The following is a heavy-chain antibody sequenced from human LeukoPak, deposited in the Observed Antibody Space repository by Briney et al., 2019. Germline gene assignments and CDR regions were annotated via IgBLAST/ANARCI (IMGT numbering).Heavy chain of an antibody. CDR2: ISGSGGST. Sequence: GGSLRLSCAASGLTFSSYAMSWVRQAPGKGLEWVSAISGSGGSTYYADSVKGRFTISRDNSKNTLYLQMNSLRAEDTAVYYCANYVVVPAAMMDYWGQGTLVTVSS. D-gene: IGHD2-2*01. CDR3: ANYVVVPAAMMDY. CDR1: GLTFSSYA. J-gene: IGHJ4*02. V-gene: IGHV3-23*01.